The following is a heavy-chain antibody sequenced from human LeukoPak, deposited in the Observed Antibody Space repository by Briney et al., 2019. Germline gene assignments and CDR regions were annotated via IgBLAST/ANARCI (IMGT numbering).Heavy chain of an antibody. D-gene: IGHD3-22*01. Sequence: SETLSLTCAVYGGSFSGYYWSWIRQPPGKGLEWIGEINHSGSTNYNQSLKSRVTISVDTSKNQFSLKLSSVTAADTAVYYCARGGFHYYDSSNTYYGMDVWGQGTTVTVSS. V-gene: IGHV4-34*01. CDR1: GGSFSGYY. CDR3: ARGGFHYYDSSNTYYGMDV. J-gene: IGHJ6*02. CDR2: INHSGST.